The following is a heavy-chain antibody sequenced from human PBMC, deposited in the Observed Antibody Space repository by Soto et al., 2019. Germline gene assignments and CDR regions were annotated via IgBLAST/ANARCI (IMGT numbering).Heavy chain of an antibody. CDR3: ATTVFGVVTDDQYYFDS. CDR2: VSYDGSNK. CDR1: GFTFRTYA. Sequence: AGGSLRLSCAASGFTFRTYAMNWVRQAPGKGLEWVAVVSYDGSNKYYADSVRGRFTISRDNSKNTLYLQMNSLRAEDTAVYYCATTVFGVVTDDQYYFDSWGQGTLVTVSS. J-gene: IGHJ4*02. D-gene: IGHD3-3*01. V-gene: IGHV3-30-3*01.